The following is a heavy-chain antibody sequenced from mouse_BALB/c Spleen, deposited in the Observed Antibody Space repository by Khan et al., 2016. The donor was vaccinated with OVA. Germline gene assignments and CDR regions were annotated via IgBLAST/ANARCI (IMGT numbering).Heavy chain of an antibody. CDR2: ISYSGST. J-gene: IGHJ4*01. V-gene: IGHV3-2*02. CDR1: GYSITSNYA. D-gene: IGHD1-1*01. CDR3: ARGNYYGYARDY. Sequence: EVQLQESGPGLVKPSQSLSLTCTVTGYSITSNYAWNWIRQFPGNKLEWMGYISYSGSTNYNPSLKSRISITRDTSKNQFFLQLNSVTTEDTATYYCARGNYYGYARDYLGQGTSITVSS.